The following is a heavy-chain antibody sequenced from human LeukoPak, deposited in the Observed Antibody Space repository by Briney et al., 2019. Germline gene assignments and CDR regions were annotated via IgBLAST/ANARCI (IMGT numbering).Heavy chain of an antibody. CDR2: ISSSGGGT. CDR3: AKWDENFYYMDV. CDR1: RFTFNRYS. D-gene: IGHD1-26*01. Sequence: PGGSLGLSCAASRFTFNRYSISWVRQAPGKGLQWVSSISSSGGGTHYASSVRGRFTISRDNSKDTVFLKMNGLRVEDTAIYYCAKWDENFYYMDVCGQGTTVTVSS. J-gene: IGHJ6*03. V-gene: IGHV3-23*01.